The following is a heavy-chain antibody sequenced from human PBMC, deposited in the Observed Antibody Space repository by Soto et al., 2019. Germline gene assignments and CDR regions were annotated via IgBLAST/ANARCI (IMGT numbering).Heavy chain of an antibody. CDR1: VYTFTSYV. Sequence: VSVKVSRTPSVYTFTSYVMHCLRQAHGLRLEWMGIISPNGGTTSYAQKFQGRVIMNSDTSTSTVYMELSSLRSEDTALYYCAREVDRPAGFDCGGEGTLVTVSS. CDR2: ISPNGGTT. D-gene: IGHD5-12*01. J-gene: IGHJ4*02. V-gene: IGHV1-46*03. CDR3: AREVDRPAGFDC.